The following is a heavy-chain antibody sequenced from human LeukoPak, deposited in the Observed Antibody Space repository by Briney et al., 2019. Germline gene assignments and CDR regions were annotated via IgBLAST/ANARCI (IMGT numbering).Heavy chain of an antibody. D-gene: IGHD3-10*01. CDR3: ARAPGVRGASDY. CDR2: IYYSGIT. J-gene: IGHJ4*02. V-gene: IGHV4-39*01. CDR1: GGPISSSSYY. Sequence: PSETLSLTCTVSGGPISSSSYYWGWIRQPPGKGLEWIGSIYYSGITYYNPSLKSRVTISVDTSKNQFSLKLSSVTAADTAVYYCARAPGVRGASDYWGQGTLVTVSS.